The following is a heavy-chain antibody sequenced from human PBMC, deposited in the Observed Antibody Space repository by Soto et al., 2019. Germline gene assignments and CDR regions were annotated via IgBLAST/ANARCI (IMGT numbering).Heavy chain of an antibody. CDR2: FDPEDGET. D-gene: IGHD4-4*01. Sequence: GASVKVSCKVSGYTLTELSMHWVRQAPGKGLEWMGGFDPEDGETIYAQKFQGRVTMTEDTSTDTAYMELSSLRSEDTAVYYCATVKTTVTPYYYYYMDVWGKGTTVTVSS. J-gene: IGHJ6*03. CDR1: GYTLTELS. V-gene: IGHV1-24*01. CDR3: ATVKTTVTPYYYYYMDV.